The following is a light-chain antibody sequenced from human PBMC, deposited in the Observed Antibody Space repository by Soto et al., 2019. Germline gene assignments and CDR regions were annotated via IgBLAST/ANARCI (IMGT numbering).Light chain of an antibody. J-gene: IGLJ2*01. CDR3: SSYTSSSTL. Sequence: QSALTQPPSVSGSPGQSVTISCTGTSSDVGSYNRVSWYQQPPGTAPKLMIYEVSNRPSGVPDRFSGSKSGNTASLTISGLQAEDEVDYYCSSYTSSSTLFGGGTKLTVL. CDR1: SSDVGSYNR. V-gene: IGLV2-18*02. CDR2: EVS.